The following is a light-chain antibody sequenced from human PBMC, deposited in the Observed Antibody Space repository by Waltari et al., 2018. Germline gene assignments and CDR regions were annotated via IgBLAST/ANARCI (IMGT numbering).Light chain of an antibody. V-gene: IGKV4-1*01. CDR2: WAA. CDR3: QQHYSTRRT. Sequence: DIVMTQSPDSLAVSLGERATINCKSSQNILYSSNNKNYLAWSQLKPGQAPKLLFYWAATREAGVPDRFSGGGSGTEFTLTINSLQAEDVAVYYCQQHYSTRRTFGQGTKVEIK. J-gene: IGKJ1*01. CDR1: QNILYSSNNKNY.